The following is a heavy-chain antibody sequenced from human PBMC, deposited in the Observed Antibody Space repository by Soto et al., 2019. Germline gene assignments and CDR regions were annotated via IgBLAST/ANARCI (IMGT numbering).Heavy chain of an antibody. J-gene: IGHJ6*02. CDR1: GYTFTSYG. D-gene: IGHD3-10*01. CDR3: ARKFVDYYYGMDV. CDR2: ISAYNGNT. Sequence: ASVKVSCKASGYTFTSYGISWVRQAPGQGLEWMGWISAYNGNTNYAQKLQGRVTMTTDTSTSTAYMELRSLRSGDTAVYYCARKFVDYYYGMDVWGQGTTVTVSS. V-gene: IGHV1-18*04.